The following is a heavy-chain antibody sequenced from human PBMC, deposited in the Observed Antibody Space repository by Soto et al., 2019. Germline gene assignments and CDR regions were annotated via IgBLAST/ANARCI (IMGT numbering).Heavy chain of an antibody. J-gene: IGHJ6*02. D-gene: IGHD4-17*01. V-gene: IGHV1-69*13. CDR2: IIPIFGTA. CDR3: ARGRYGDYVNYYYYYGMDV. CDR1: GGTFSSYA. Sequence: GASVKFSCRASGGTFSSYAISWVRQAPGQGLEWMGGIIPIFGTANYAQKFQGRVTITADESTSTAYMELSSLRSEDTAVYYCARGRYGDYVNYYYYYGMDVWGQGTKFTVSS.